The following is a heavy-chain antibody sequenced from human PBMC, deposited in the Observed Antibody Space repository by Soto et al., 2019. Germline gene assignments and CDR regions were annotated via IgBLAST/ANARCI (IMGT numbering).Heavy chain of an antibody. J-gene: IGHJ3*02. CDR1: GYSFTSYW. CDR3: ARPHGDTAMASRDAFDI. CDR2: IDPSDSYT. D-gene: IGHD5-18*01. V-gene: IGHV5-10-1*01. Sequence: PGESLKISCKGSGYSFTSYWISWVRQMPGKGLEWMGRIDPSDSYTNYSPSFQGHVTISADKSISTAYLQWSSLKDSDTAMYYCARPHGDTAMASRDAFDIWGQGKMVTVSS.